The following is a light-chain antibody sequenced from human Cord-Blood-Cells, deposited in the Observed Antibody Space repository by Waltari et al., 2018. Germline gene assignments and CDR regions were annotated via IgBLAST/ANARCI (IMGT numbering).Light chain of an antibody. Sequence: DIQLTQSPSSLSSSVGDRVTITCRASQGISNYLAWYQQKPGKVPKLLIYAASTLQSGVPSRFSGSGAGTDFTITISSLQPEDGATYYCQKYNSAPRTFGQGTKVESK. J-gene: IGKJ1*01. CDR1: QGISNY. V-gene: IGKV1-27*01. CDR2: AAS. CDR3: QKYNSAPRT.